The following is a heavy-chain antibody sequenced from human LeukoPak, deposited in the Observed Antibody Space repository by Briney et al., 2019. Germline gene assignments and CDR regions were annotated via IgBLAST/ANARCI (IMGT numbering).Heavy chain of an antibody. Sequence: PGGSLRLSCAASGFTFSSYWMSWVRQAPGKGLEWVASIKQYGSEGYYVDSVKGRFAISRDNTKNSLYLQMNSLRAEDTAVYYCARAGILWGDYWGQGTLVTVSS. V-gene: IGHV3-7*01. J-gene: IGHJ4*02. D-gene: IGHD2-15*01. CDR1: GFTFSSYW. CDR3: ARAGILWGDY. CDR2: IKQYGSEG.